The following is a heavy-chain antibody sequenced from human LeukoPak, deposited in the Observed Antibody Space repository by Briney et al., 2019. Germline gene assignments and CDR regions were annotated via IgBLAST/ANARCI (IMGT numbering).Heavy chain of an antibody. J-gene: IGHJ4*02. Sequence: LPGGSLRLSCGASGFIFSGYSMHWVRQAPGKGLEYVSVISPEGTTTYYTNSVKGRFTISRDNSKNTLYLQMGSLRDEDTAMYYCAREQPAGSTDYWGQGTLVTVSS. CDR1: GFIFSGYS. D-gene: IGHD1-14*01. CDR2: ISPEGTTT. V-gene: IGHV3-64*01. CDR3: AREQPAGSTDY.